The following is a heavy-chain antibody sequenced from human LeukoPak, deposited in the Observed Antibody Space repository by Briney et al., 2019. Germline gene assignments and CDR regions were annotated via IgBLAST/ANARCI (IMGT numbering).Heavy chain of an antibody. V-gene: IGHV4-31*03. CDR2: IYYSGST. D-gene: IGHD3-3*01. Sequence: SETLSLTCTVSGGSISSGGYYWSWIRQHPGKGLEWIGYIYYSGSTYYNPSLKSRVTISVDTSKNQFSLKLSSVTAADTAVYYCARHAYYDFWSGYYRGIYGMDVWGQGTTVTVSS. CDR3: ARHAYYDFWSGYYRGIYGMDV. J-gene: IGHJ6*02. CDR1: GGSISSGGYY.